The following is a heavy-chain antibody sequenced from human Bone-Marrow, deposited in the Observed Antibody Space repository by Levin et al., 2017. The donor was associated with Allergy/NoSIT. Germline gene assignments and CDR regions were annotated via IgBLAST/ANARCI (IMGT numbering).Heavy chain of an antibody. CDR1: GFTVSNNY. J-gene: IGHJ5*02. CDR2: IYSGGQT. CDR3: AKWSGYQGTNWFDP. V-gene: IGHV3-53*01. D-gene: IGHD3-3*01. Sequence: GGSLRLSCAASGFTVSNNYMSWVRQAPGKGLEGVSVIYSGGQTHYADSVRGRFTISRDSSNNTLYLQMNSLSAEDTAVYYCAKWSGYQGTNWFDPWGQGTLVTVSS.